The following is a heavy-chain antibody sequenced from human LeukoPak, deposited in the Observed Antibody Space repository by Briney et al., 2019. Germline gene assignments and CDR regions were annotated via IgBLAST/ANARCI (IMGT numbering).Heavy chain of an antibody. CDR1: GFTFDDYA. D-gene: IGHD6-6*01. Sequence: GRSLRLSCAASGFTFDDYAMHWVRQAPGKGLEWVSGISWNSGSIGYADSVKGRFTTSRDNAKNSLYLQMNSLRAEDTALYYCIGSSSSGQPYWGQGTLVTVSS. CDR2: ISWNSGSI. J-gene: IGHJ4*02. CDR3: IGSSSSGQPY. V-gene: IGHV3-9*01.